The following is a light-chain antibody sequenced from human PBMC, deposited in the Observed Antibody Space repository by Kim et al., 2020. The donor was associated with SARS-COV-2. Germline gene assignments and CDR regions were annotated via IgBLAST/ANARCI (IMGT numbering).Light chain of an antibody. CDR1: KSLLQRNEHDY. CDR2: LAS. Sequence: GSLSCRSNKSLLQRNEHDYLDWYVQKRVQSPQPLIYLASSRPSSVPDRNSSSRSDTDMTLKIDRVEAVDVGIYYCRQALQTPLYSFGEGTKLVIK. CDR3: RQALQTPLYS. V-gene: IGKV2-28*01. J-gene: IGKJ2*01.